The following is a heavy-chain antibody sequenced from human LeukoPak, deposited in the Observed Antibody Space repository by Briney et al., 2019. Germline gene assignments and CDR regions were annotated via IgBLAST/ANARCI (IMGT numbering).Heavy chain of an antibody. D-gene: IGHD5-12*01. CDR2: IYYSGSS. J-gene: IGHJ4*02. CDR1: GGSISSYY. Sequence: SETLSLTCTVSGGSISSYYWSWIRQPPGKGLEWIGYIYYSGSSNYNPPLKSRVTISVATSKNQFSLRLSSVTAADTAVYYCARSRLRYDEFDYWGQGTQVTVSS. V-gene: IGHV4-59*01. CDR3: ARSRLRYDEFDY.